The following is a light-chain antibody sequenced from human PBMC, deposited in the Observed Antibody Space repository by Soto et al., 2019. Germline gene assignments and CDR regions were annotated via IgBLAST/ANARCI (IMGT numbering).Light chain of an antibody. CDR1: QSIGTN. J-gene: IGKJ4*01. CDR3: QQYYSYHLT. CDR2: AAS. V-gene: IGKV1-8*01. Sequence: AIHMTQSPSSFSASTGDTITNTCRASQSIGTNLVWYRQKPGKARKVLIFAASTLQSGVPSRFSGGGSGTDFTLTISCLQSEDVASYYCQQYYSYHLTFGGGTKVEIK.